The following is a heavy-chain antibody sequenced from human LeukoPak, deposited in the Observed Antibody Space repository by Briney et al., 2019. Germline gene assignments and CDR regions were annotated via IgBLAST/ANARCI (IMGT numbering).Heavy chain of an antibody. CDR3: ARDQGITTTGGAFDI. CDR2: INPSAGTT. Sequence: ASVKVSCKASGYTFTSYYMHWVRQAPGQGLEWMGIINPSAGTTSYAQKFQGRVTMTRDMSTSTVYMELSSLRSEDTAVYYCARDQGITTTGGAFDIWGQGTMVTVSS. D-gene: IGHD3-10*01. CDR1: GYTFTSYY. J-gene: IGHJ3*02. V-gene: IGHV1-46*01.